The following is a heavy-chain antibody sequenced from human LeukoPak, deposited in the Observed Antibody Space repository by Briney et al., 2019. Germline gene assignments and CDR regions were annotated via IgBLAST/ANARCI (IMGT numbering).Heavy chain of an antibody. CDR2: IKSKSDGGTT. CDR3: TTGTLTSDH. J-gene: IGHJ1*01. Sequence: PGGSPRLSCAASGFNFNNAWMNWVRQAPGKGLEWVGRIKSKSDGGTTDNAAPVKGRFTISKDDSKNTLYLQMNSLKTEDTGIYYCTTGTLTSDHWGQGTLVPVSS. V-gene: IGHV3-15*01. CDR1: GFNFNNAW. D-gene: IGHD4-17*01.